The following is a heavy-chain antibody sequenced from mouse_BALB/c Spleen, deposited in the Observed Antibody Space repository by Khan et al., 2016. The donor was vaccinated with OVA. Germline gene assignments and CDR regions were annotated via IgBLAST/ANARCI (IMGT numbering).Heavy chain of an antibody. CDR2: FFPGNSDT. CDR1: GFSFTSYW. V-gene: IGHV1-5*01. D-gene: IGHD1-1*01. CDR3: TRAGYGAFAY. Sequence: VQLKESGTVLARPGASVKMSCKASGFSFTSYWMHWVKQRPGQGLEWIGAFFPGNSDTSYNQKFKGKAKLTAVTSASTVYMELSSLTNEDSAVYYCTRAGYGAFAYWGQGTLVTVSA. J-gene: IGHJ3*01.